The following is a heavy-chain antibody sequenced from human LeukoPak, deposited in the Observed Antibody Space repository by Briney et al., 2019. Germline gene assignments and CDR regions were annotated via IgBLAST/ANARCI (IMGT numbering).Heavy chain of an antibody. CDR1: GHTLTELS. Sequence: ASVTVSCTVSGHTLTELSIHWVRQAPGKGLEWMGGFDAEDGKIIYARKFQGRVTMTEDISRDTAYMELSSLRSEDTAVYYCATTPLWSPFDNWGQGTLVTVSS. D-gene: IGHD3-10*01. V-gene: IGHV1-24*01. CDR2: FDAEDGKI. J-gene: IGHJ4*02. CDR3: ATTPLWSPFDN.